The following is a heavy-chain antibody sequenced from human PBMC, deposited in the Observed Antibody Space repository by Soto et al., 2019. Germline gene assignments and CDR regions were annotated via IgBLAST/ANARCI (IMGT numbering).Heavy chain of an antibody. CDR3: ARSPPLWRVFTYYFDY. Sequence: QVQLVESGGGLVQPGGSLRLSCAASGFTFSDYYMSWIRQAPGKGLEWVSYISSSGSTIYYADSVKGRFTISRDNAKNSLYLQMNSLRAEDTAVYYCARSPPLWRVFTYYFDYWGQGTLVTVSS. J-gene: IGHJ4*02. D-gene: IGHD3-10*01. CDR1: GFTFSDYY. CDR2: ISSSGSTI. V-gene: IGHV3-11*01.